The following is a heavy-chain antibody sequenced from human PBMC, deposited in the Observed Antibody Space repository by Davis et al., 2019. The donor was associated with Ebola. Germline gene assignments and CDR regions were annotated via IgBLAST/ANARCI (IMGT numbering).Heavy chain of an antibody. D-gene: IGHD2/OR15-2a*01. CDR3: ARGRPFF. V-gene: IGHV4-59*02. Sequence: MPSETLSLTCSVSGGSVGSDYWSWIRQSPGKGLEWIAFISNGGRTIYNPSLRGRVTISIDTSKKQFSLKLTSVTAADTAVYYCARGRPFFWGQGTLVTVSS. CDR1: GGSVGSDY. CDR2: ISNGGRT. J-gene: IGHJ4*02.